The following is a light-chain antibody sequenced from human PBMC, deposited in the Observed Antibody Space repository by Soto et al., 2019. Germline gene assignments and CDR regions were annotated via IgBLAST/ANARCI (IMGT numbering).Light chain of an antibody. CDR1: QGIAPY. CDR3: QKYSSAPLT. V-gene: IGKV1-27*01. CDR2: ATS. J-gene: IGKJ4*01. Sequence: DVPMTQSPSSLSAFVGDRVTITCRASQGIAPYLAWFQQKPGKVPKLLIYATSTLQSGVPSRFSGSGSGTDFTLTISSLQPEDVGTYYCQKYSSAPLTFGGGTKVEIK.